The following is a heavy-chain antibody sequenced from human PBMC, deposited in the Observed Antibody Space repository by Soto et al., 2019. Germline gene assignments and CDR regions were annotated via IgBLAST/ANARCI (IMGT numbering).Heavy chain of an antibody. V-gene: IGHV3-23*01. Sequence: GGSLRLSCAASGFTFSSRAMSWVRQAPGKGLDWVSIISASGDNTYYADSVKGRFTISRDNSKNTLYLQVNSLRAEDTAVYYCAKLTYSDLWSGSHDSWGQGPRVTAPQ. CDR3: AKLTYSDLWSGSHDS. CDR1: GFTFSSRA. D-gene: IGHD3-3*01. J-gene: IGHJ4*02. CDR2: ISASGDNT.